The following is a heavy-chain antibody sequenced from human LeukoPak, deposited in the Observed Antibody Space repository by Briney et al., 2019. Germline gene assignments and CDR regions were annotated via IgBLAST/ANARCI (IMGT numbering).Heavy chain of an antibody. Sequence: GGSLRLSCAASGFTFSDYSMNWVRQAPGKGLEWVSSISSSETYIYYADSVKGRFTISRDNAKNSLYLQMNSLRAEDTAVYYCARIITTGGSGSYLIDCWGQGTLVTVSS. D-gene: IGHD3-10*01. CDR2: ISSSETYI. CDR3: ARIITTGGSGSYLIDC. CDR1: GFTFSDYS. V-gene: IGHV3-21*01. J-gene: IGHJ4*02.